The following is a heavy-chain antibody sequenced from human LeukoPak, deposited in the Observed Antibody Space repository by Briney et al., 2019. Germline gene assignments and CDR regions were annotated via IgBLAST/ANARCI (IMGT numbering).Heavy chain of an antibody. Sequence: PGGSLRLSCAASGFTFSSCGMHWVRQGPGKGLEWVAVISYDGNNRYSADSVKGRFTISRDNSKNTLYLQMNSLRAEDTAVYYCAKDQDIAAADYYFDYWGQGTLVTVSS. D-gene: IGHD6-13*01. CDR3: AKDQDIAAADYYFDY. V-gene: IGHV3-30*18. CDR1: GFTFSSCG. CDR2: ISYDGNNR. J-gene: IGHJ4*02.